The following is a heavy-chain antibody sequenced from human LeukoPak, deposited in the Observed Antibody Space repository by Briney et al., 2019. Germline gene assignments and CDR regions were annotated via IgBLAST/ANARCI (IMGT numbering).Heavy chain of an antibody. V-gene: IGHV3-48*01. D-gene: IGHD3-16*01. CDR1: GFTFSSYS. J-gene: IGHJ6*03. Sequence: GGSLRLSCAASGFTFSSYSMNWVRQAPGKGLEWVSYISSSSSTIYYADSVKGRFTISRDNAKNSLYLQMNSLRAEDTALYYCAGPTSYYYYYYMDVWGKGTTVTVAS. CDR2: ISSSSSTI. CDR3: AGPTSYYYYYYMDV.